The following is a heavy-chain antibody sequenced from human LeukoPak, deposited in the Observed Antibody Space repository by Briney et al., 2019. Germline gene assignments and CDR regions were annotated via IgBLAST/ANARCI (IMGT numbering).Heavy chain of an antibody. J-gene: IGHJ4*02. V-gene: IGHV3-23*01. CDR2: ISGSGRSR. CDR3: AKGGTKFDY. Sequence: PAGRSMRPSCAASGFTFSSYAISWVSQAPGEGLEWVSAISGSGRSRYYAASVKGRFTISRDNSKTTLYLQMNSLRAEDTAVYYCAKGGTKFDYWGQGTLVTVYS. D-gene: IGHD2-15*01. CDR1: GFTFSSYA.